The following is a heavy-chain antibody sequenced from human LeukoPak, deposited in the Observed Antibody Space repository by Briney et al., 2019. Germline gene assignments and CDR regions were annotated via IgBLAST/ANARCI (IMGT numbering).Heavy chain of an antibody. CDR3: ARAPLAVAGTAFDY. CDR2: IIPIFGTA. D-gene: IGHD6-19*01. Sequence: GASVKVSCKASGGTFISYAISWVRQAPGQGLEWMGGIIPIFGTANYAQKFQGRVTITADESTSTAYMELSSLRSEDTAVYYCARAPLAVAGTAFDYWGQGTLVTVSS. CDR1: GGTFISYA. J-gene: IGHJ4*02. V-gene: IGHV1-69*13.